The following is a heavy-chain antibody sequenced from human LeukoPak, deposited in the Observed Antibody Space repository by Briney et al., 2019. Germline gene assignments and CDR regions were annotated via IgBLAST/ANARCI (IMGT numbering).Heavy chain of an antibody. CDR3: ARDGCSSTSCQPGYKDYYYMDV. D-gene: IGHD2-2*01. Sequence: GGSLRLSCAASGFTFDDYGMSWVRQAPGKGLEWVSGINWNGGSTGYADSVKGRFTISRDNAKNSLYLQMNSLRAEDTALYYCARDGCSSTSCQPGYKDYYYMDVWGKGTTVTVS. CDR1: GFTFDDYG. CDR2: INWNGGST. J-gene: IGHJ6*03. V-gene: IGHV3-20*04.